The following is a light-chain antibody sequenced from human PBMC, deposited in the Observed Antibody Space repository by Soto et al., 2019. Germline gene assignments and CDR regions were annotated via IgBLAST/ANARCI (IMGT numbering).Light chain of an antibody. CDR1: QSVSSK. J-gene: IGKJ3*01. CDR3: QQYNKWPPSFT. V-gene: IGKV3-15*01. CDR2: GAS. Sequence: EIVMTQSPATLSVSPGERATLSCRASQSVSSKLAWYQQKPGQAPRLLIYGASTRATGIPARFSGSGSGTECSLTRSSLQSVDFAVYYCQQYNKWPPSFTFGPGTKVDI.